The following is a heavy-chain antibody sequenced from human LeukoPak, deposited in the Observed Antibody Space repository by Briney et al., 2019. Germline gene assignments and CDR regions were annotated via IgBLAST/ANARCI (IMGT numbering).Heavy chain of an antibody. V-gene: IGHV1-18*01. CDR1: GYTFTNYG. D-gene: IGHD6-19*01. CDR2: ISAYSGDT. CDR3: ARGRNQWLVPDDYLQE. Sequence: GASVKVSCKASGYTFTNYGVHWVRQTPGQGLEWMGWISAYSGDTEYAQQFQGRVSMTTDSSTDTVYMEVRDLRSDDTAIYYCARGRNQWLVPDDYLQEWGQGTLVTVSS. J-gene: IGHJ1*01.